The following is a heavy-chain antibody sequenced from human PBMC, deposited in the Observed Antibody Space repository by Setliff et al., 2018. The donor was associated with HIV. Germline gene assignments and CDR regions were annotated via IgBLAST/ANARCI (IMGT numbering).Heavy chain of an antibody. V-gene: IGHV4-39*01. D-gene: IGHD3-9*01. CDR2: IYYSGSA. CDR3: ARQRDFDWLLQNYYYMDV. Sequence: ASETLSLTCTVSGGSISSSSNYWAWIRQPPGKGLEWIGSIYYSGSAYYNPSLKSRVTISLDTSKSQFSLRLSSVTAADTAVYYCARQRDFDWLLQNYYYMDVWGKGATVTVSS. J-gene: IGHJ6*03. CDR1: GGSISSSSNY.